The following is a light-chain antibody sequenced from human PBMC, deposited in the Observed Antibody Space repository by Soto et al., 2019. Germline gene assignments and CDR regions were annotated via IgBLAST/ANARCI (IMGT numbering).Light chain of an antibody. J-gene: IGKJ1*01. CDR3: QQYNTWPPT. Sequence: EIVLTQSPGTLSLSPGERATLSCRASQSVTSNYLAWYQQKPGQAPRLLIYGASTRATGAPARFSGNGSGTEFTLTISSLQSEDFAVYYCQQYNTWPPTFGQGTKVDI. CDR1: QSVTSN. CDR2: GAS. V-gene: IGKV3-15*01.